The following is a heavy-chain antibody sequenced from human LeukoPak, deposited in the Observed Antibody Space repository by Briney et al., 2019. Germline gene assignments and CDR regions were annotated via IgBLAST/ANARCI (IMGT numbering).Heavy chain of an antibody. CDR3: ARGGGNYGFDY. J-gene: IGHJ4*02. Sequence: SETLSLTCTVSGGSISGYYWSWIRQPPGKGLEWIGYIYYSGSTNYNSSLRSRVTISLDMSKNQFSLNLSSVTAADTAVYYCARGGGNYGFDYWGPGTLVTVSS. D-gene: IGHD4-11*01. V-gene: IGHV4-59*01. CDR2: IYYSGST. CDR1: GGSISGYY.